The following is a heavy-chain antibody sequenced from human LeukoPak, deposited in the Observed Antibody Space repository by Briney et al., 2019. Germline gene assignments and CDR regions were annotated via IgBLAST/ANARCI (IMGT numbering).Heavy chain of an antibody. CDR3: ARTLVATGFDY. Sequence: PSETLSLTCAVYGGSFSGYYWSWIRQPPGKGLEWVSYISSSGSTIYYADSVKGRFTISRDNAKNSLYLQMNSLRAEDTAVYYCARTLVATGFDYWGQGTLVTVSS. D-gene: IGHD5-12*01. CDR2: ISSSGSTI. CDR1: GGSFSGYY. J-gene: IGHJ4*02. V-gene: IGHV3-11*04.